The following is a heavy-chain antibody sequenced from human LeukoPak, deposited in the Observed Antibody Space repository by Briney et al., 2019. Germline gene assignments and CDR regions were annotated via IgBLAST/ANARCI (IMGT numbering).Heavy chain of an antibody. CDR2: IYSGGST. D-gene: IGHD3-3*01. CDR3: AKVNDFWSGYYVYYFDY. J-gene: IGHJ4*02. V-gene: IGHV3-53*01. Sequence: PGGSLRLSCAASGFTVSSNYMSWVRQAPGKGLEWVSVIYSGGSTYYADSVKGRFTISRDNSKNTLYLQMNSLRAEDTAVYYCAKVNDFWSGYYVYYFDYWGQGTLVTVSS. CDR1: GFTVSSNY.